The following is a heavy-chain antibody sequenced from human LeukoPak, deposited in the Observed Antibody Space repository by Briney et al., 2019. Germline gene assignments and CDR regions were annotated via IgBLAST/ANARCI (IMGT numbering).Heavy chain of an antibody. CDR3: ASSSRGVYDNDAFDI. V-gene: IGHV4-59*01. D-gene: IGHD3-9*01. Sequence: SETLSLTCTVSGGSISSYYWSWIRQPPGKGLEWIGYIYYSGSTNYNPSLKSRVTISVDTSKNQFSLKLSSVTAADTAVYYCASSSRGVYDNDAFDIWGQGTMVTVSS. CDR1: GGSISSYY. CDR2: IYYSGST. J-gene: IGHJ3*02.